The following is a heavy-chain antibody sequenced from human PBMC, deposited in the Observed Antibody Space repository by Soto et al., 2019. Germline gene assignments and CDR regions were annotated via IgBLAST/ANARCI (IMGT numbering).Heavy chain of an antibody. CDR2: IIPIFGTA. V-gene: IGHV1-69*06. CDR1: GGTFSSYA. J-gene: IGHJ4*02. Sequence: QVPLVQSGAEVKKPGSSVKVSCKASGGTFSSYAISWVRQAPGQGLEWMGGIIPIFGTANYAQKFQGRVTITADKSTSTAYMELSSLRSEDTAVYYCALGKGRWGYYDSSVHWDYWGQGTLVTVSS. CDR3: ALGKGRWGYYDSSVHWDY. D-gene: IGHD3-22*01.